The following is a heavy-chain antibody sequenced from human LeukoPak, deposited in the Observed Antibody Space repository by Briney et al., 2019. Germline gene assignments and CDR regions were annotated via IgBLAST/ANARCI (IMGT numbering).Heavy chain of an antibody. CDR2: IYYSGST. V-gene: IGHV4-30-4*08. CDR3: ASGYGDYYFDY. D-gene: IGHD4-17*01. CDR1: GGSISSGDYY. Sequence: PSETLSLTCTVSGGSISSGDYYWSWIRQPPGKGLEWIGYIYYSGSTYYNPSLKSRVTISVDTSKKQFSLKLNSVTAADTAVYYCASGYGDYYFDYWGQGTLVTVSS. J-gene: IGHJ4*02.